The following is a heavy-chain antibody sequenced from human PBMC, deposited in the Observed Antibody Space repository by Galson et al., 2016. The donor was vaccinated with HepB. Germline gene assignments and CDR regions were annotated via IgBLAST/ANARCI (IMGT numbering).Heavy chain of an antibody. Sequence: SLRLSCAASRFTFSSYSMNWVRQAPGKGLEWVSYISGGSGTIYYADSVKGRFTISRDNAKNSLYLQMNSLIAEDTAVYYCARGAHRIAYFDYWGQGTLVTVSS. CDR2: ISGGSGTI. CDR1: RFTFSSYS. D-gene: IGHD1-14*01. J-gene: IGHJ4*02. CDR3: ARGAHRIAYFDY. V-gene: IGHV3-48*01.